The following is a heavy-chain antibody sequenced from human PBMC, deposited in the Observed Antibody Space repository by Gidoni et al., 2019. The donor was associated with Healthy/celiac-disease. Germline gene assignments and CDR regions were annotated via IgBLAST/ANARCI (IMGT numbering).Heavy chain of an antibody. V-gene: IGHV3-9*01. Sequence: EVQLVESGGGLVQPGRSLRLSCAASGFTFDDYAMHWVRQAPGKGLEWVSGISWNSGSIGYADSVKGRFTISRDNAKNSLYLQMNSLRAEDTALYYCAKDSQGIYDSSGYYSRWGQGTLVTVSS. CDR1: GFTFDDYA. CDR3: AKDSQGIYDSSGYYSR. D-gene: IGHD3-22*01. J-gene: IGHJ4*02. CDR2: ISWNSGSI.